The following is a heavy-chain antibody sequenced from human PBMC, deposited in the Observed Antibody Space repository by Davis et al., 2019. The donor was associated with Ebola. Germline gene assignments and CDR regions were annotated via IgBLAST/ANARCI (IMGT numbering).Heavy chain of an antibody. D-gene: IGHD3-3*01. Sequence: ASVKVSCKASGYTFSKYYMHWVRQAPGQGLEWMGWISAYNGNTNYAQKLQGRVTMTTDTSTNTAYMELRSLRSDDTAVYYCARSAITIFGVPMGWFDPWGQGTLVTVSS. V-gene: IGHV1-18*04. J-gene: IGHJ5*02. CDR3: ARSAITIFGVPMGWFDP. CDR1: GYTFSKYY. CDR2: ISAYNGNT.